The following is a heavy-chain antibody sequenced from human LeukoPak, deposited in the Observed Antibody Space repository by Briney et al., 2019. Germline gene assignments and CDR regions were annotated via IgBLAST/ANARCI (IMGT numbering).Heavy chain of an antibody. V-gene: IGHV4-34*01. D-gene: IGHD3-22*01. CDR2: INHSGST. CDR1: GGSFSGYY. Sequence: KTSETLSLTCAVYGGSFSGYYWSWIRQPPGKGLEWIGEINHSGSTNYNPSLKSRVTISVDTSKNQFSLKLSSVTAADTAVYYCARLRGLYDSSGYPDYYYGMDVWGHGTTVTVSS. CDR3: ARLRGLYDSSGYPDYYYGMDV. J-gene: IGHJ6*02.